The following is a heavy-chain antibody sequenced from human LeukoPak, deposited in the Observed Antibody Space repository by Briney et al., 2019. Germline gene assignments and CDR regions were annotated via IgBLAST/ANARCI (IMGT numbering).Heavy chain of an antibody. V-gene: IGHV1-2*02. D-gene: IGHD6-25*01. CDR2: INPISGVA. CDR1: GYNFNGFY. CDR3: ARDIAAGTPRAFDI. J-gene: IGHJ3*02. Sequence: ASVKVSCKTSGYNFNGFYMHWVRQAPGQGLEWMGWINPISGVAIYAQKFQGRVTMTRDTSISTAYMELINLRSDDTAIYYCARDIAAGTPRAFDIWGQGAMATVSS.